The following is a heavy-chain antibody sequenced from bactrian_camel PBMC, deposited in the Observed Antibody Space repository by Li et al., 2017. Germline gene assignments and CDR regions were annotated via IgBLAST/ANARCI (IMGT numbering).Heavy chain of an antibody. CDR2: IVRGTGRP. J-gene: IGHJ4*01. V-gene: IGHV3S25*01. Sequence: QVQLVESGGGSVQAGESLRLSCVASGYIHNIGCTAWFRQAPGKGREGVASIVRGTGRPNYAAAVKGRFSISQDNAKNTVYLQMNNLKPEDTAMYSCAVVRLGYLCDFSDGNWLYRGQGTQVTVS. CDR3: AVVRLGYLCDFSDGNWLY. CDR1: GYIHNIGC. D-gene: IGHD2*01.